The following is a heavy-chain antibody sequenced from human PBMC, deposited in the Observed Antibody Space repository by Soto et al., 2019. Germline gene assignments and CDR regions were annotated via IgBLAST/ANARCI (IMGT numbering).Heavy chain of an antibody. Sequence: PGESLKISCKGSGYSFTNYWITWVRQMPGKGLEWMGRIDTSDSYIDYSPSFQGHVTISSDKSINTAYLQWSSLKASDTAIYYCARLRDSGTDSKIWIDHWGQGTLVTVSS. V-gene: IGHV5-10-1*01. J-gene: IGHJ5*02. D-gene: IGHD5-12*01. CDR3: ARLRDSGTDSKIWIDH. CDR1: GYSFTNYW. CDR2: IDTSDSYI.